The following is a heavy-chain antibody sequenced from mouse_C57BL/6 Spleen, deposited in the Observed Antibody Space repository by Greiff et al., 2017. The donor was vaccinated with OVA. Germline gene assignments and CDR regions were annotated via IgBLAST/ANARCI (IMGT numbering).Heavy chain of an antibody. D-gene: IGHD2-12*01. CDR2: IDPSDSYT. CDR1: GYTFTSYW. V-gene: IGHV1-59*01. J-gene: IGHJ2*01. CDR3: ARSSRYSDFDY. Sequence: QVQLQQPGAELVRPGTSVKLSCKASGYTFTSYWMHWVKQRPGQGLEWIGVIDPSDSYTNYNQKFKGKATLTVDTSSSTAYMQLSSLTSEDSAVYYCARSSRYSDFDYWGQGTTLTVSS.